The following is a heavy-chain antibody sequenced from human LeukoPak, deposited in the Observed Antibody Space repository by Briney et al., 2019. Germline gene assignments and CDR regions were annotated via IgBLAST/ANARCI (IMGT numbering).Heavy chain of an antibody. Sequence: PGGSLRLSCAASGFTFSSYEMNWVRQAPGKGLEWVSYISSIGSTIYYEDSVKGRFTISRDNAKNSLYLQINSLRAEDTAVYYCARGSYYDSSGYPWGYWGQGTLVTVSS. J-gene: IGHJ4*02. CDR3: ARGSYYDSSGYPWGY. CDR2: ISSIGSTI. V-gene: IGHV3-48*03. D-gene: IGHD3-22*01. CDR1: GFTFSSYE.